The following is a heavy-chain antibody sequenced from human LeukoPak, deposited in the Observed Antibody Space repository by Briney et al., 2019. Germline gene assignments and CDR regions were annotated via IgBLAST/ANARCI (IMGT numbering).Heavy chain of an antibody. Sequence: SVKVSCKASGGTFSSYAISWVRQAPGQGLEWMGGIIPIFGTANYAQKFQGRVTITTDESTSTVYMEMSSLRSEDTAVYYCARGLEGGSYYGDAFDIWGQGTMVTVSS. J-gene: IGHJ3*02. CDR3: ARGLEGGSYYGDAFDI. D-gene: IGHD1-26*01. CDR2: IIPIFGTA. V-gene: IGHV1-69*05. CDR1: GGTFSSYA.